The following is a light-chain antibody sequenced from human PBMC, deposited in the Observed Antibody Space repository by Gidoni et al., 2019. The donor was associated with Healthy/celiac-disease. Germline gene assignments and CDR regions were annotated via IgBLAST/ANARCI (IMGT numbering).Light chain of an antibody. CDR3: QQYGSSPPLT. Sequence: ELVLTQSPGTLSLSPGERATLSCRASQSVSSSYLAWYQQKPGQAPRLLIYGASSRATCIPDRFSGSGSGTDFTLTISRLEPEDFAVYYCQQYGSSPPLTFGGGTKVEIK. J-gene: IGKJ4*01. CDR1: QSVSSSY. V-gene: IGKV3-20*01. CDR2: GAS.